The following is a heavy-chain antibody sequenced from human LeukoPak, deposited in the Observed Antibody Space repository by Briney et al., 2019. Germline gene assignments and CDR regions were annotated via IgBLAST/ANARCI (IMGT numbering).Heavy chain of an antibody. V-gene: IGHV1-69*06. D-gene: IGHD2-15*01. Sequence: SVKVSCKASGGTFSSYAISWVRQAPGQGLEWMGGIIPIFGTANYAQKFQGRVTITADKSTSTAYMELSSLRSEDTAVYYCASVGYCSGGSCYHYFDYWGQGTLVTVSS. CDR2: IIPIFGTA. CDR3: ASVGYCSGGSCYHYFDY. J-gene: IGHJ4*02. CDR1: GGTFSSYA.